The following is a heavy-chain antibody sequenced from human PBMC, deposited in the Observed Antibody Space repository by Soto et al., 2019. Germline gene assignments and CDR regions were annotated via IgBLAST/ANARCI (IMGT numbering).Heavy chain of an antibody. CDR3: ARSQLYYDSSGYPDY. Sequence: AGGSLRLSCAASGFTFSDYYMSWIRQAPGKGLEWVSYISSSGSTIYYADSVKGRFTISRDNAKNSLYLQMNSLRAEDTAVYYCARSQLYYDSSGYPDYWGQGTLVTVSS. CDR1: GFTFSDYY. V-gene: IGHV3-11*01. J-gene: IGHJ4*02. CDR2: ISSSGSTI. D-gene: IGHD3-22*01.